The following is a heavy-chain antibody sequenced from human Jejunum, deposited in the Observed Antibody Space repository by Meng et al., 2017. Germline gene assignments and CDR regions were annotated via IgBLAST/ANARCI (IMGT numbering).Heavy chain of an antibody. CDR3: ARDHGSSNWFYH. CDR2: VYYSGST. J-gene: IGHJ5*02. D-gene: IGHD2-2*01. V-gene: IGHV4-39*07. CDR1: SGPITSGPYY. Sequence: SETLSLTCTISSGPITSGPYYWGWIRQPPGKGLEWIGTVYYSGSTSYNAALKSRATISADTSKKWISLRLTSVTAADTALYFCARDHGSSNWFYHWGQGTLVTVSS.